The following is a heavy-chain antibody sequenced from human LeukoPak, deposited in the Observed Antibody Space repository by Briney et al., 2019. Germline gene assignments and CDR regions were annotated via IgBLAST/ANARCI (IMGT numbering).Heavy chain of an antibody. CDR3: ARDRYAYYYYGMDV. CDR1: GGSISSGGYY. CDR2: IYYSGST. Sequence: SETLSLTCTVSGGSISSGGYYWSWIRQHPGKGLEWIGYIYYSGSTYYNPSLKSRVTISVDTSKNQFSLKLSSVTAADTAVYYCARDRYAYYYYGMDVWGQGTTVTVSS. J-gene: IGHJ6*02. V-gene: IGHV4-31*03. D-gene: IGHD3-16*01.